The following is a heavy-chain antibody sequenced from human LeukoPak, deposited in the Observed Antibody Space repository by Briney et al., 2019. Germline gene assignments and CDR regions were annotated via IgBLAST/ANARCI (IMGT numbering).Heavy chain of an antibody. Sequence: SETLSLTCTVSGGSITSGDYYWSWIRQHPGKGLEWIGYIHYSGSTNSNPSLKSRVTISVDTSKNLFSLKMSSVTAADTAVYYCARDGCSGASCYPGWFDPWGQGTLVTVSS. CDR1: GGSITSGDYY. D-gene: IGHD2-15*01. J-gene: IGHJ5*02. CDR3: ARDGCSGASCYPGWFDP. CDR2: IHYSGST. V-gene: IGHV4-31*03.